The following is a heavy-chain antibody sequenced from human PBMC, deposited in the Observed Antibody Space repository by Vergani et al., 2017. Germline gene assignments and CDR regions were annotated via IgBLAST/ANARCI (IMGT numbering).Heavy chain of an antibody. V-gene: IGHV3-21*01. D-gene: IGHD4-11*01. CDR2: ISSSSSYI. J-gene: IGHJ4*02. Sequence: EVQLVESGGGLVKPGGSLRLSCAASGFTFSSYSMNWVRQAPGKGLGWVSSISSSSSYIYYADSVKGRFTISRDNAKNSLYLQMNSLRAEDTAVYYCAKXLSYSTAWPHFDSRGQGTLVTVSS. CDR1: GFTFSSYS. CDR3: AKXLSYSTAWPHFDS.